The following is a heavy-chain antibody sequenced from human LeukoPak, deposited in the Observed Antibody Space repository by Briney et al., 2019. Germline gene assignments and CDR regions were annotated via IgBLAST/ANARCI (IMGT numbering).Heavy chain of an antibody. J-gene: IGHJ4*02. CDR3: ALIPYCTTATCYYFDY. D-gene: IGHD2-2*01. CDR1: GYTFTTYG. Sequence: GASVKVSCETSGYTFTTYGISWVRQAPGQGLEWMGWISTYNGDTNYAQKLQGRVTMTADTSTSTTYMELRSLRSDDTAVYYCALIPYCTTATCYYFDYWGQGTLVTVSS. CDR2: ISTYNGDT. V-gene: IGHV1-18*01.